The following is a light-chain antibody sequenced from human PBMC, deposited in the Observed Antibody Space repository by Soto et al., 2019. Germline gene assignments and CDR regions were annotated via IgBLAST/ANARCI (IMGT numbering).Light chain of an antibody. CDR1: QSISSSF. CDR3: QHYDSARWT. Sequence: EIVLTQSPGILSLSPGERASLSCGASQSISSSFLAWYQQKPGQAPRLLIYGASSRATGIPDRFSGSGSGTDFSLTISRLEPEDFAVYYCQHYDSARWTFGLGTKVDI. CDR2: GAS. J-gene: IGKJ1*01. V-gene: IGKV3-20*01.